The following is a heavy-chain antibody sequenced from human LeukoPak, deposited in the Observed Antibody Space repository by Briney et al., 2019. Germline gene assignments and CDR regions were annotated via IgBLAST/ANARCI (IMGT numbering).Heavy chain of an antibody. V-gene: IGHV1-18*01. CDR3: ARDSDYYGSSGYYLSDAFDI. Sequence: ASVKVSCKAPGYTFTSYGISWVRQAPGQGLEWMGWISAYNGNTNYAQKLQGRVTMTTDTSTSTAYMELRSLRSDDTAVYYCARDSDYYGSSGYYLSDAFDIWGQGTMVTVSS. CDR2: ISAYNGNT. J-gene: IGHJ3*02. D-gene: IGHD3-22*01. CDR1: GYTFTSYG.